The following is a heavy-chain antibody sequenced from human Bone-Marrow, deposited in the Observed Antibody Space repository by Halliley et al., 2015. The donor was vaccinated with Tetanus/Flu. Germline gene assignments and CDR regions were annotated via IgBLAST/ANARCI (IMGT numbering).Heavy chain of an antibody. CDR1: EFTVRSSA. J-gene: IGHJ4*02. V-gene: IGHV3-23*01. D-gene: IGHD6-19*01. Sequence: SLRLSCVASEFTVRSSAMSWVRQAPGKGLEWVASVTRQETTYYADSVKGRFTISRDNSNNMVSLEMDSLRAEDTAIYYCARDHWSSGWPTFDLWGQGTLVTVSS. CDR2: VTRQETT. CDR3: ARDHWSSGWPTFDL.